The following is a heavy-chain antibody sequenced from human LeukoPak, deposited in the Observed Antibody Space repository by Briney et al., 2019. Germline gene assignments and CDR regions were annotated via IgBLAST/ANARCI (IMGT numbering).Heavy chain of an antibody. J-gene: IGHJ6*02. D-gene: IGHD6-13*01. CDR1: GFTFSSYA. CDR3: ASTIAAAGFYGMDV. CDR2: ISSNGGST. V-gene: IGHV3-64*01. Sequence: GGSLRLSCAASGFTFSSYAMHWVRQAPGKGLEYVSAISSNGGSTYYANSVKGRFTISRDNSKDTLYLQMGSLRAEDMAVYYCASTIAAAGFYGMDVWGQGTTVTVSS.